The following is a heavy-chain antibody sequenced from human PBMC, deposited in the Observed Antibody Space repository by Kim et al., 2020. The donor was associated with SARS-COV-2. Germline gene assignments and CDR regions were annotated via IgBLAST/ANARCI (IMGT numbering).Heavy chain of an antibody. CDR2: IYYSGST. V-gene: IGHV4-59*13. D-gene: IGHD6-6*01. CDR3: ARGIGTYSSSSWFDP. J-gene: IGHJ5*02. Sequence: SETLSLTCTVSGGSISSYYWSWIRQPPGKGLEWIGYIYYSGSTNYNPSLKSRVTISVDTSKNQFSLKLSSVTAADTAVYYCARGIGTYSSSSWFDPWGQGTLVTVSS. CDR1: GGSISSYY.